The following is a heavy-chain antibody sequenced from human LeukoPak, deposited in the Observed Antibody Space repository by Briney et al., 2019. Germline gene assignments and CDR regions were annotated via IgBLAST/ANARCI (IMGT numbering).Heavy chain of an antibody. J-gene: IGHJ4*02. CDR3: TTDNWNDDFRLRNLDY. V-gene: IGHV1-2*02. CDR2: INPNSGGT. CDR1: GYTFTGYY. Sequence: ASVKVSCKASGYTFTGYYMHWVRQAPGQGLEWMGWINPNSGGTNYAQKFQGRVTMTRDTSISTAYMELSRLRSDDTAVYYCTTDNWNDDFRLRNLDYWGQGTLVTVSS. D-gene: IGHD1-20*01.